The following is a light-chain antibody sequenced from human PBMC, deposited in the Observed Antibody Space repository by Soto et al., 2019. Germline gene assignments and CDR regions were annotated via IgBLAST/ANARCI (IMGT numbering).Light chain of an antibody. CDR2: EVS. V-gene: IGLV2-23*02. J-gene: IGLJ2*01. CDR3: CSYAGSSAFML. CDR1: SSDVGHYNL. Sequence: QSALTLPASVSGSPGQSITISCTGTSSDVGHYNLVSWYQHHPGKAPKLMIYEVSKRPSGVSNRFSGSKSGNTASLTISGLQAEDEADYYCCSYAGSSAFMLFGGGTKVTVL.